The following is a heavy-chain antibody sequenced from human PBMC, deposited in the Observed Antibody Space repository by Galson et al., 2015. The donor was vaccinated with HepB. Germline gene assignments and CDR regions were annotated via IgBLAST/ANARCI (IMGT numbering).Heavy chain of an antibody. J-gene: IGHJ4*02. CDR2: IDPSDSYT. V-gene: IGHV5-10-1*01. CDR1: GYSFTSYW. CDR3: ATTPLRFLEWLFFDY. D-gene: IGHD3-3*01. Sequence: QSGAEVKKPGESLRISCKGSGYSFTSYWISWVRQMPGKGLEWMGRIDPSDSYTNYSPSFQGHVTISADKSISTAYLQWSSLKASDTAMYYCATTPLRFLEWLFFDYWGQGTLVTVSS.